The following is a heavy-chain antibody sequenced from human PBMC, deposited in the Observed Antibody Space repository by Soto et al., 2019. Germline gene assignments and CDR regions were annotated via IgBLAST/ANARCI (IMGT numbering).Heavy chain of an antibody. V-gene: IGHV3-23*01. CDR3: AKGLMEATDIPRYYYGMDV. Sequence: QPGGSLRLSCKASGFTLNNYAMSWVRQAPGKGLEWVSAISGSGAGTYYADSVTGRFTISRDNPKNTMYLQMNSLRAEDTAVYFCAKGLMEATDIPRYYYGMDVWGQGTTVTVSS. CDR1: GFTLNNYA. J-gene: IGHJ6*02. CDR2: ISGSGAGT. D-gene: IGHD2-2*02.